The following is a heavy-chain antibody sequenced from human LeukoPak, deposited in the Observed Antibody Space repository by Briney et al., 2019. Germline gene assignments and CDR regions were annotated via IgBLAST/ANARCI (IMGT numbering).Heavy chain of an antibody. V-gene: IGHV4-34*01. Sequence: SETLSLTCAVYGGSFSGYYWSWIRQPPGKGLEWIGEINHSGSTNYNPSLKSRVTISVDTSKNQFSLKLSSVTAADTAVYYCARGLRQHPRRIPLLLDYWGQGTLVTVPS. CDR3: ARGLRQHPRRIPLLLDY. CDR1: GGSFSGYY. D-gene: IGHD6-13*01. CDR2: INHSGST. J-gene: IGHJ4*02.